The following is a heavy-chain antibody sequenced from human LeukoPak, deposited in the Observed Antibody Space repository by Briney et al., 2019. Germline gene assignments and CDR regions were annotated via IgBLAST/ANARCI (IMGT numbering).Heavy chain of an antibody. CDR3: SRGGSSSGDGLDY. D-gene: IGHD6-6*01. V-gene: IGHV3-21*01. CDR2: ISSSSGNI. Sequence: GGSLRLSCAVSGFTFSSYWMNWVRQAPGKGLEWVSSISSSSGNIYYADSVKGRFTISRDNAKNLLYLQMNSLRAEDTAVYYCSRGGSSSGDGLDYWGQGTLVTVSS. CDR1: GFTFSSYW. J-gene: IGHJ4*02.